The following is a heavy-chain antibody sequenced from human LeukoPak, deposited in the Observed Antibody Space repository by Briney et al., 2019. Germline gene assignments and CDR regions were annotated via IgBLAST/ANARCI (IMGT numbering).Heavy chain of an antibody. J-gene: IGHJ4*02. CDR1: GFTFGNAE. V-gene: IGHV3-48*03. CDR3: ARHDTGDAFDY. CDR2: ISNGGSTI. D-gene: IGHD2-21*01. Sequence: GGSLRLSCAASGFTFGNAEMNWVRQAPGKGLEWISYISNGGSTIYYADSVKGRFTIARDNAKNSLSLQMNSLRVEDTAVYYCARHDTGDAFDYWGQGALVTVSS.